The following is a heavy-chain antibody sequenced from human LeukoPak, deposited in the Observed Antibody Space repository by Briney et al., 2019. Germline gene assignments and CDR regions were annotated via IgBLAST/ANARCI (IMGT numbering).Heavy chain of an antibody. J-gene: IGHJ4*02. CDR3: AKDRGLGAYYIDY. Sequence: PGGSLRLSCAASGFTFDDSGMHWVRQAPGKGLEWVSGISWNSGLIGYADSVKGRFTISRDNAKNSLHLQMNSLRAENTAFYYCAKDRGLGAYYIDYWGQGTLVTVSS. CDR2: ISWNSGLI. D-gene: IGHD1-26*01. CDR1: GFTFDDSG. V-gene: IGHV3-9*01.